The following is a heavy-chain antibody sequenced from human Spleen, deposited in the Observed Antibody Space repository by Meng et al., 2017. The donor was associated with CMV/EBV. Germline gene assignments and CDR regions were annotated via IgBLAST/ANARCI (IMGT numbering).Heavy chain of an antibody. J-gene: IGHJ6*02. Sequence: GGSLRLSCAASGFTFTSYSMHWVRQAPGKGLDWVAVISYDGSNKFYADSVKGRFTISRDNAKNSLYLQMDSLRAEDTAVYYCARTMVVTESDYYYGLDVWGQGTTVTVSS. CDR3: ARTMVVTESDYYYGLDV. D-gene: IGHD4-23*01. CDR2: ISYDGSNK. CDR1: GFTFTSYS. V-gene: IGHV3-30-3*01.